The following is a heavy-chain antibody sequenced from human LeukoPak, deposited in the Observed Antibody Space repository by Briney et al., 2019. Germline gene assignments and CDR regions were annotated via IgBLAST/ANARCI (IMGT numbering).Heavy chain of an antibody. Sequence: ASVKLSCKASGYTFTGYYIHWVRQAPGQGLEWMGWINPNSGGTNYAQKFQGRVTMTRDTSISTAYMELSRLRSDDTAVYYCARGYVDTAMVVRYYFDYWGQGTLVTVSS. CDR3: ARGYVDTAMVVRYYFDY. D-gene: IGHD5-18*01. CDR1: GYTFTGYY. J-gene: IGHJ4*02. V-gene: IGHV1-2*02. CDR2: INPNSGGT.